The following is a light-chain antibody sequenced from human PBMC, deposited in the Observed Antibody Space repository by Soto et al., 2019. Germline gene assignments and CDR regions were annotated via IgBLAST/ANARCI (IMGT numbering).Light chain of an antibody. CDR1: SSNIGSNS. V-gene: IGLV1-44*01. CDR2: SDN. J-gene: IGLJ2*01. Sequence: QSVLTQPPSASGTPGQRVTISCSGSSSNIGSNSVNWYQRLPGTAPKLLIYSDNQRPSGVPDRFSGSKSGTSASLAISVLQSEDEADYYCASWDDSLNGLFGGGTKVTVL. CDR3: ASWDDSLNGL.